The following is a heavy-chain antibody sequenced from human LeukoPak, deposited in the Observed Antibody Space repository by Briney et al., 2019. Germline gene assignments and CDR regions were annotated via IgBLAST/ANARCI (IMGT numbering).Heavy chain of an antibody. CDR1: GYTFTSYD. D-gene: IGHD6-13*01. Sequence: SVKVSCKASGYTFTSYDISWVRQAPGQGLEWMGGIIPIFGTANYAQKFQGRVTITADESTSTAYMELSSLRSEDTAVYYCASPSAAAGHPWGQGTLVTVSS. V-gene: IGHV1-69*13. CDR3: ASPSAAAGHP. J-gene: IGHJ5*02. CDR2: IIPIFGTA.